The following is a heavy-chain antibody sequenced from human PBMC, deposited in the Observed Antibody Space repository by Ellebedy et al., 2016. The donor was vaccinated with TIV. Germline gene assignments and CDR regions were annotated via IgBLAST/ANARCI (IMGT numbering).Heavy chain of an antibody. Sequence: GGSLRLSCSASGFTFSHYAMHWVRQAPGKGLEWVANIKEDGNEKYYVDSVKGRFTISRDNSKNTLYLQMNSLRVEDTAVYYCARDPGGGGDFGDNWFDPWGQGTLVTVSP. CDR2: IKEDGNEK. J-gene: IGHJ5*02. CDR1: GFTFSHYA. D-gene: IGHD2-21*01. V-gene: IGHV3-7*01. CDR3: ARDPGGGGDFGDNWFDP.